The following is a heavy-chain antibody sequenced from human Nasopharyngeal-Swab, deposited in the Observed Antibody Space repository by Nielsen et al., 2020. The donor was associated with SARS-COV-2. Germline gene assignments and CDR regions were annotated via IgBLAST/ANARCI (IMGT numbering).Heavy chain of an antibody. D-gene: IGHD3-3*01. J-gene: IGHJ6*02. Sequence: GESLKISCAASGFTFSSYAMSWVRQAPGKGLEWVSAISGSGGSTYYADSVKGRFTISRDNSKNTLYLQMNSLRAEDTAAYYCAKAPRGGYYDYYYGMDVWGQGTTVTVSS. CDR2: ISGSGGST. CDR1: GFTFSSYA. V-gene: IGHV3-23*01. CDR3: AKAPRGGYYDYYYGMDV.